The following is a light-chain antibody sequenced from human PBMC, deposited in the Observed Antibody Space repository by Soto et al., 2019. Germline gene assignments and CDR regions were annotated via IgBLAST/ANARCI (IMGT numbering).Light chain of an antibody. CDR1: SSGVGSYNL. Sequence: QSALTQPASVSGSPGQSITISCTGTSSGVGSYNLVSWYQQHPGKAPKLMIYEGNKRPSGVSDRFSGSKSGNTASLTISGLQAEDEADYYCCSYGGSSTPVLFGGGTQLTVL. J-gene: IGLJ7*01. CDR3: CSYGGSSTPVL. V-gene: IGLV2-23*01. CDR2: EGN.